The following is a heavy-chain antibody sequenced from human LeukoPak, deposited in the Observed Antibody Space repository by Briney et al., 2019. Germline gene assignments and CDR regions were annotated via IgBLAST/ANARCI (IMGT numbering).Heavy chain of an antibody. J-gene: IGHJ4*02. CDR1: GFTFSSYW. CDR2: IRQDGSEK. D-gene: IGHD3-10*01. V-gene: IGHV3-7*03. Sequence: GGSLRLSCAASGFTFSSYWMSWVRQAPGEGLEWVANIRQDGSEKYYVDYVTGRFTISRDNAKNSLYLKMNRLRAEATAVYYCARDVDYYGSGSYYNPNFDYWGQGTLVTVSS. CDR3: ARDVDYYGSGSYYNPNFDY.